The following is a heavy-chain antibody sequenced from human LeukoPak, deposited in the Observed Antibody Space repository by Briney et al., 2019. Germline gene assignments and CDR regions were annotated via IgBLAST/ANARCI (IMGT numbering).Heavy chain of an antibody. V-gene: IGHV3-23*01. Sequence: GGSLRLSCAASGFTFSSYAMSWVRQAPGKGLEWVSAIGGSGGSTYYADSVKGRFTISRDNSKNTLYLQMNSLRAEDTAVYYCAKDWLLGYYYGMDVWGKGTTVTVSS. D-gene: IGHD3-9*01. CDR2: IGGSGGST. CDR3: AKDWLLGYYYGMDV. CDR1: GFTFSSYA. J-gene: IGHJ6*04.